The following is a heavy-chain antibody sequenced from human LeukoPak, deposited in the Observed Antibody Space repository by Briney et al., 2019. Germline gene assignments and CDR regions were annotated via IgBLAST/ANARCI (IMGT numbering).Heavy chain of an antibody. J-gene: IGHJ6*04. D-gene: IGHD1-1*01. CDR1: GFTFNNYG. Sequence: GGSLRLSCAVSGFTFNNYGMHWVRQAPGKGLEWVTVISYGGNDKNYADSVKGRFTISRDNPTNSLYLEMNSLRSEDTAVYYCAKDNQMHAKTRYAYGMDVWGKGTTVIVSS. CDR3: AKDNQMHAKTRYAYGMDV. CDR2: ISYGGNDK. V-gene: IGHV3-30*18.